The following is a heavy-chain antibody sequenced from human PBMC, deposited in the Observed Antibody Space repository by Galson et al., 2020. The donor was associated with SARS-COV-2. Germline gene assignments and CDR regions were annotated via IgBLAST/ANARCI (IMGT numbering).Heavy chain of an antibody. Sequence: SETLSLTCTVSGYSIANGYYWGWIRQPPGKGLEWIASVYYSGSTYYNPSLDSRVTISIDTSKNQFSLKLTSVTAADTAVFYCARRGSSYYYFDYWGQGTLVTVSS. CDR3: ARRGSSYYYFDY. V-gene: IGHV4-38-2*02. D-gene: IGHD6-13*01. CDR1: GYSIANGYY. J-gene: IGHJ4*02. CDR2: VYYSGST.